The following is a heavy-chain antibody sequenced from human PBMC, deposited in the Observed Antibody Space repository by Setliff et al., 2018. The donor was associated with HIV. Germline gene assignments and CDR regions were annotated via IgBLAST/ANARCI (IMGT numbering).Heavy chain of an antibody. V-gene: IGHV1-58*01. CDR3: VADPSISMVRGLILGSTFDI. D-gene: IGHD3-10*01. J-gene: IGHJ3*02. Sequence: SVKVSCKASGFTFTDSAVQRVRQTRGQRLEWIGWIVVGRGNTNYAQQFQGRVTITRDMSTSTAYMELSSLRSEDTAVYYCVADPSISMVRGLILGSTFDIWGQGTMVTVSS. CDR1: GFTFTDSA. CDR2: IVVGRGNT.